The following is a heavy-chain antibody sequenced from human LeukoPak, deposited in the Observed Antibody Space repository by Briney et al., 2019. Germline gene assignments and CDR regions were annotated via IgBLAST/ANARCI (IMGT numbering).Heavy chain of an antibody. V-gene: IGHV4-34*01. Sequence: NTSETLSLTCAVYGGSFSGYYWSWIRQPPGKGLEWIGEINHSGSTNYNPSLKSRVTISVDTFKNQFSLKLSSVTAADTAVYYCARGGYYDSSGYYWGQGTLVTVSS. CDR1: GGSFSGYY. CDR3: ARGGYYDSSGYY. CDR2: INHSGST. D-gene: IGHD3-22*01. J-gene: IGHJ4*02.